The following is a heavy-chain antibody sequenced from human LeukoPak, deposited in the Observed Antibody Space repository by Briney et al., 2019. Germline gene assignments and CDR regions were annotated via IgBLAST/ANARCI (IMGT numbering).Heavy chain of an antibody. CDR3: ARGETPLYYYYYMDV. V-gene: IGHV1-69*13. Sequence: ASVKVSCKASGGTFSSYAISCVRQAPGQGLEWMGGIIPIFGTANYAQKFQGRVTITADESTSTAYMELSSLRSEDTAVYYCARGETPLYYYYYMDVWGKGTTVTISS. J-gene: IGHJ6*03. CDR1: GGTFSSYA. CDR2: IIPIFGTA. D-gene: IGHD4-23*01.